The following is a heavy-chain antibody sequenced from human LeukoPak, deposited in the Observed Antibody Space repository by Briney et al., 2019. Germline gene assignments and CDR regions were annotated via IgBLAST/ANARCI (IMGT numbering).Heavy chain of an antibody. CDR3: VKGLVGIIHYAMDV. CDR2: INDSGDDT. V-gene: IGHV3-23*01. D-gene: IGHD6-6*01. Sequence: GGSLRLPCAASGFSFSSHAMGWVRQAPGKGLEWVSNINDSGDDTYYADSVKGRFTISRDNSKNTLYLQMNSLRAEDTAVYPCVKGLVGIIHYAMDVWGQGTTVTVSS. CDR1: GFSFSSHA. J-gene: IGHJ6*02.